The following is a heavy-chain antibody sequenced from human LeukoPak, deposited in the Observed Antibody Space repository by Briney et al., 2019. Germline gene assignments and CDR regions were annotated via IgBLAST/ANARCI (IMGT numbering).Heavy chain of an antibody. CDR3: ARAVYYDSSGYPPPYWFDP. CDR1: GFTVGSNY. Sequence: GSLRLSCAASGFTVGSNYMSWVRQAPGKGLEWVSVIYSGGTTYYADSAKGRFTISRDNSKNTLFLQMNGLRPEDTAVYYCARAVYYDSSGYPPPYWFDPWGQGTLVTVSS. CDR2: IYSGGTT. J-gene: IGHJ5*02. D-gene: IGHD3-22*01. V-gene: IGHV3-53*05.